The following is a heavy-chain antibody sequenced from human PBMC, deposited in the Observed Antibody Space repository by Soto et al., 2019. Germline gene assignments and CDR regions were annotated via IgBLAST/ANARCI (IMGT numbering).Heavy chain of an antibody. CDR2: ISGSGGST. Sequence: PGGSLRLSCAASGFTFSSYAMSWVRQAPGKELEWISAISGSGGSTYYADSVKGRFTISRDNSKNTLYLQMNSLRAEDTAVYYCAKGRGVVVPAAPTFDYWGQGTLVTVSS. D-gene: IGHD2-2*01. J-gene: IGHJ4*02. V-gene: IGHV3-23*01. CDR3: AKGRGVVVPAAPTFDY. CDR1: GFTFSSYA.